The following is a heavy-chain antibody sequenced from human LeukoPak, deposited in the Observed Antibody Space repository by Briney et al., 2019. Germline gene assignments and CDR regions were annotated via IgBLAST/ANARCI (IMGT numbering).Heavy chain of an antibody. CDR2: MYYSGST. D-gene: IGHD6-19*01. CDR1: GGSISNYY. V-gene: IGHV4-59*01. J-gene: IGHJ4*02. CDR3: AGTVAGTALDY. Sequence: PSETLSLTCSVSGGSISNYYWSWIRQPPGKGLEWIGYMYYSGSTNFNPSLKSRVTISVDTSKNQFSLKLSSVTAADTAVYYCAGTVAGTALDYWGQGTLVTVSS.